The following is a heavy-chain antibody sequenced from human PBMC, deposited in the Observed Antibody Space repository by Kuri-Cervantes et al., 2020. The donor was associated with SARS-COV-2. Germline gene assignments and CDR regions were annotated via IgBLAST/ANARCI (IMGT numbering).Heavy chain of an antibody. CDR2: INPSGGST. CDR1: GFTFSSYG. V-gene: IGHV1-46*01. D-gene: IGHD3-10*01. Sequence: GGSLRLSCAASGFTFSSYGMHWVRQAPGQGLEWMGIINPSGGSTSYAQKFQGRVTMTRDTSTSTVYMALSSLRSEYTAVYYCAREGAQTGGSDYWGQGTLVTVSS. CDR3: AREGAQTGGSDY. J-gene: IGHJ4*02.